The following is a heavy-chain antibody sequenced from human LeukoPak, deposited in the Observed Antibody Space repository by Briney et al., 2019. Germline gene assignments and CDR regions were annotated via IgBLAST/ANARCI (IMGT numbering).Heavy chain of an antibody. Sequence: TGGSLRLSCAASGFTFSSYGMHWVRQAPGKGLEWVAFIRYDGSNKYYADSVKGRFTISRDNSKNTLYLQMNSLRAEDTAVYYCAKDEAFYGCGSYYDYWGQGTLVTVSS. CDR1: GFTFSSYG. CDR3: AKDEAFYGCGSYYDY. D-gene: IGHD3-10*01. CDR2: IRYDGSNK. V-gene: IGHV3-30*02. J-gene: IGHJ4*02.